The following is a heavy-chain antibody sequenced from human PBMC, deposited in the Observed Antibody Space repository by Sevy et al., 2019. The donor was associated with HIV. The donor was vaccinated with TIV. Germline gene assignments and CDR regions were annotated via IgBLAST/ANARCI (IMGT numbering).Heavy chain of an antibody. Sequence: GGSLRLSCAASGFTFSSYAMSWVRQAPGKGLEWVSAISGSGGSTYYADSVKGRFPISRDNSKNTLYLQMNSLRAEDTAVYYCAKAYCSSTSCSYVSPGGLDYWGQGTLVTVSS. V-gene: IGHV3-23*01. CDR1: GFTFSSYA. J-gene: IGHJ4*02. CDR2: ISGSGGST. D-gene: IGHD2-2*01. CDR3: AKAYCSSTSCSYVSPGGLDY.